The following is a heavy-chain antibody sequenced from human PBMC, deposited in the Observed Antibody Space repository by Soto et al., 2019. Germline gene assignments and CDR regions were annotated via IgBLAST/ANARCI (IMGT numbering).Heavy chain of an antibody. CDR1: GFTFSSYS. Sequence: PGESLKISCVASGFTFSSYSMNWVRQAPGKGLEWVSSISSSSSYIYYADSVKGRFTISRDNAKNQFYLDLNSVTAADTAMYYCARNGDCTRPGCIVGWFDPWGPGTLVTVSS. CDR2: ISSSSSYI. D-gene: IGHD2-8*01. V-gene: IGHV3-21*04. CDR3: ARNGDCTRPGCIVGWFDP. J-gene: IGHJ5*02.